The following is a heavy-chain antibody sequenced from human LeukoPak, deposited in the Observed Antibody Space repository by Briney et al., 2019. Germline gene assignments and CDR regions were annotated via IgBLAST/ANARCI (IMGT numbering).Heavy chain of an antibody. CDR2: IIPIFGTA. J-gene: IGHJ6*03. CDR3: ATPRYSSSLPYYYMDV. Sequence: VASVKVSCKASGGTFSSYAISWVRKAPGQGLEWMGRIIPIFGTANYAQKFQGRVTITTDESTSTAYMELSSLRSEDTAVYYCATPRYSSSLPYYYMDVWGKGTTVTVSS. CDR1: GGTFSSYA. V-gene: IGHV1-69*05. D-gene: IGHD6-6*01.